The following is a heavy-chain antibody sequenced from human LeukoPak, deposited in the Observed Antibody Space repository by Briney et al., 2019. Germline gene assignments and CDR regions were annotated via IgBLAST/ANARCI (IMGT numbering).Heavy chain of an antibody. D-gene: IGHD6-13*01. V-gene: IGHV1-69*05. CDR3: AGAIAAADNYYYYYMNV. CDR2: IIPIFGTA. J-gene: IGHJ6*03. Sequence: ASVKVSCKASGGTFSSYAISWVRQAPGQGLEWMGGIIPIFGTANYAQKFQGRVTITTDESTSTAYMELSSLRSEDTAVYYCAGAIAAADNYYYYYMNVWGKGTTVTVSS. CDR1: GGTFSSYA.